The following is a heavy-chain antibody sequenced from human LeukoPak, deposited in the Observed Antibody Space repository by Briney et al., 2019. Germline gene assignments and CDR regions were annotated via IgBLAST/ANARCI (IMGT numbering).Heavy chain of an antibody. Sequence: SETLSLTCTVSGGSISSGRFYWSWIRQPAGKGLEWIGRIFTSGSTNYNPSLKSRVSISVNTSKNQFSLKLSSVTAADTAVYYCARRGLGEFFDYWGQGTLVTVSS. CDR1: GGSISSGRFY. D-gene: IGHD3-16*01. CDR3: ARRGLGEFFDY. V-gene: IGHV4-61*02. J-gene: IGHJ4*02. CDR2: IFTSGST.